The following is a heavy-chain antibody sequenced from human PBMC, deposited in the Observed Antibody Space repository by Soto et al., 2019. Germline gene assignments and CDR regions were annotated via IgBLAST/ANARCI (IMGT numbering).Heavy chain of an antibody. CDR3: VRHHDSSGYDAYAF. Sequence: GESLKISSKGSGYSFTSYWIGWVRQMPGKGLEWMGIIYPGDSDTRYSPSFQGQVTISADKSISTAYLRWSGLKASVPSIYYCVRHHDSSGYDAYAFSGQGTIDTVSS. CDR1: GYSFTSYW. D-gene: IGHD3-22*01. CDR2: IYPGDSDT. J-gene: IGHJ3*01. V-gene: IGHV5-51*01.